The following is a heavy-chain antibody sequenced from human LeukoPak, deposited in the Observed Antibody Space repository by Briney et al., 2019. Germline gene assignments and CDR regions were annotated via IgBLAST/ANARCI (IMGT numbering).Heavy chain of an antibody. V-gene: IGHV4-4*07. CDR3: AGGGSNWYYYYMDV. J-gene: IGHJ6*03. D-gene: IGHD1-20*01. CDR1: GGSISSYY. CDR2: IYTSGST. Sequence: SETLSLTCTVSGGSISSYYWSWIRQPAGKGLEWIGRIYTSGSTNYNPSLKSRVTMSVDTSKNQFSLKLSSVTAADTAVYYCAGGGSNWYYYYMDVWGKGTTVTISS.